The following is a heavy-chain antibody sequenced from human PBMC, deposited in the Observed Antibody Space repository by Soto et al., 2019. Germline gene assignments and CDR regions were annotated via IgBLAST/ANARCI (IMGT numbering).Heavy chain of an antibody. J-gene: IGHJ3*02. Sequence: PSETLSLTCTVSGGSVSSGSYYWSWIRQPPGKGLEWIGYIYYSGSTNYNPSLKSRVTISVDTSKNQFSLKLSSVTAADTAVYYCAREPNYYDSSGSIHDAFDIWGQGTMVTVSS. CDR2: IYYSGST. V-gene: IGHV4-61*01. D-gene: IGHD3-22*01. CDR1: GGSVSSGSYY. CDR3: AREPNYYDSSGSIHDAFDI.